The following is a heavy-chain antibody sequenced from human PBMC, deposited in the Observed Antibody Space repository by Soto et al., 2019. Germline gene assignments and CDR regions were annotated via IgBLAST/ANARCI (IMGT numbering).Heavy chain of an antibody. CDR1: GFTLSNHD. CDR2: IGIGGDT. D-gene: IGHD3-10*01. J-gene: IGHJ6*02. CDR3: ARGPGSPRYYNGMDV. V-gene: IGHV3-13*01. Sequence: SLRLSCAASGFTLSNHDMYWVRQATGKSLEWVSAIGIGGDTYYPASVKGRFTISRQNAKNSLHLQMNNLRAGDTAVYYCARGPGSPRYYNGMDVWGQGTTVTVSS.